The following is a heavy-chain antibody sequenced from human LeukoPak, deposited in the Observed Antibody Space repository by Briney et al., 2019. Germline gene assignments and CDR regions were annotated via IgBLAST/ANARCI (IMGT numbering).Heavy chain of an antibody. D-gene: IGHD3-3*01. CDR3: AREGDEGDFWSGYYHYYFDY. Sequence: ASVKVSCKASGGTFSSYAISWVRQAPGQRLEWMGWINAGNGNTKYSQKFQGRVTIARDTSASTAYMELSSLRSEDTAVYYCAREGDEGDFWSGYYHYYFDYWGQGTLVTVSS. J-gene: IGHJ4*02. CDR2: INAGNGNT. CDR1: GGTFSSYA. V-gene: IGHV1-3*01.